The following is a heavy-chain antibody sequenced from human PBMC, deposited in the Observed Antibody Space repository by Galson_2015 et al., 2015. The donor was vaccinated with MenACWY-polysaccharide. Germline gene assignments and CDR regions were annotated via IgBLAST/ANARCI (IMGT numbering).Heavy chain of an antibody. V-gene: IGHV3-33*01. CDR3: TRGVYYDSSGYYYELNY. CDR2: IWSDGKKI. J-gene: IGHJ4*02. Sequence: SLRLSCAASGFRFNDYGMHWVRQAPGKGLEWVAVIWSDGKKIYYADSVKGRFTISRDNSYNTLYLQMSSLRAEDTAVYFCTRGVYYDSSGYYYELNYWGQGTLVTVSS. CDR1: GFRFNDYG. D-gene: IGHD3-22*01.